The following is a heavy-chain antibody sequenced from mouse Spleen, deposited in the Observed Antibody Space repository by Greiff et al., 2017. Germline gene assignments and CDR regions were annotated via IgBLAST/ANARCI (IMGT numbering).Heavy chain of an antibody. Sequence: DVKLVESGGGLVQPGGSLKLSCATSGFTFSDYYMYWVRQTPEKRLEWVAYISNGGGSTYYPDTVKGRFTISRDNAKNTLYLQMSRLKSEDTAMYYCARQSGYGNFHFDYWGQGTTLTVSS. CDR2: ISNGGGST. J-gene: IGHJ2*01. D-gene: IGHD2-10*02. V-gene: IGHV5-12*02. CDR1: GFTFSDYY. CDR3: ARQSGYGNFHFDY.